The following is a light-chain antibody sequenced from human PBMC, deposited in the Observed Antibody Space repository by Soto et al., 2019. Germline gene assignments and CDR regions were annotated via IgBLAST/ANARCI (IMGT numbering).Light chain of an antibody. Sequence: AIRMTQSPSSLSASTGDRVTITCRASEGFSSYLAWYQQKPGKVAMLLIYAASTLQSGVPSRFSGSGSGTDFTLTISRLQSEDFATYYCQQYYSYPWTFGQGTKV. V-gene: IGKV1-8*01. J-gene: IGKJ1*01. CDR2: AAS. CDR3: QQYYSYPWT. CDR1: EGFSSY.